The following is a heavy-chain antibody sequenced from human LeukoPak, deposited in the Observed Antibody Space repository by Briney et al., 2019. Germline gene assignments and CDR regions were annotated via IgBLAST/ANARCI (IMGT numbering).Heavy chain of an antibody. CDR1: GFALTTYN. V-gene: IGHV1-18*01. J-gene: IGHJ6*03. CDR3: AREGLRSIAARRGTRDYMDV. D-gene: IGHD6-6*01. CDR2: ITAFNGNT. Sequence: ASVKVSCKASGFALTTYNIVWLRQAPGQGLEWVGWITAFNGNTDYAQKVQGRVTMTRDTSTSTAYMELRSLRSDDTAVYYCAREGLRSIAARRGTRDYMDVWGKGTTVIVSS.